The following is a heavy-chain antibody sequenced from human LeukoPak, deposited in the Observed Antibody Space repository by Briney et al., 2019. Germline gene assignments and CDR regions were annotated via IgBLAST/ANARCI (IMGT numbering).Heavy chain of an antibody. V-gene: IGHV3-11*01. CDR1: GFTFSDYH. Sequence: GGSLSLLCAPSGFTFSDYHVSWIRQAPGKGLEWVSYISSSGSTIYYADSVKGRFTISRDNAKNSLYLQMNSLRAKNTAEYYCARDLGFSHTGYCSGRYVGYYMDVWDKGTTVTVSS. D-gene: IGHD6-13*01. J-gene: IGHJ6*03. CDR3: ARDLGFSHTGYCSGRYVGYYMDV. CDR2: ISSSGSTI.